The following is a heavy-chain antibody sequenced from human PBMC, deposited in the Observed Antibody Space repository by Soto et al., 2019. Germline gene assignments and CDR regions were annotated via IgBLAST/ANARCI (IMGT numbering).Heavy chain of an antibody. CDR1: GISLSTTRVG. V-gene: IGHV2-5*02. Sequence: QITLKESGPTLVKPTQTLTLTCTFSGISLSTTRVGVAWIRQPPGKALEWLALIYWDDDKRYSPSLKSRLSITKDTSKNQVVLTMTNMDPVDTARYYCAHSVSTIIVGGVFFDYWGQGTLVTVSS. CDR3: AHSVSTIIVGGVFFDY. CDR2: IYWDDDK. D-gene: IGHD3-22*01. J-gene: IGHJ4*02.